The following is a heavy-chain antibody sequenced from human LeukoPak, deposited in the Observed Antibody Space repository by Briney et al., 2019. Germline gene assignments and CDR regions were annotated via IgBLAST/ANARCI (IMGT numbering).Heavy chain of an antibody. D-gene: IGHD1-26*01. CDR2: INPKSGAT. CDR1: GYTFTGYY. J-gene: IGHJ3*02. CDR3: ARDRGSYRRRGAFDI. V-gene: IGHV1-2*02. Sequence: ASEKVSCKASGYTFTGYYMHWVRQAPGQGREWMGWINPKSGATNYAQKFQGRDTMTRDTSISTAYVELSRRRSDDTVVYYCARDRGSYRRRGAFDIWGQGTMVTVSS.